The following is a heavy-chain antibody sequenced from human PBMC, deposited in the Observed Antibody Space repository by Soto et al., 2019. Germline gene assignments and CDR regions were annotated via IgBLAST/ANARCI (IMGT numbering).Heavy chain of an antibody. CDR2: ISAYNGNR. CDR1: GYTFTNSI. V-gene: IGHV1-18*01. D-gene: IGHD3-3*01. CDR3: ARNHDFWVGRGGGMDV. Sequence: ASVKVSCKASGYTFTNSIITWVRRAPGQGLEWMGWISAYNGNRQYAQKLQGGVTMTTESSTSTAYMELRSLTSDDTALYFCARNHDFWVGRGGGMDVWGQGTTVTVSS. J-gene: IGHJ6*02.